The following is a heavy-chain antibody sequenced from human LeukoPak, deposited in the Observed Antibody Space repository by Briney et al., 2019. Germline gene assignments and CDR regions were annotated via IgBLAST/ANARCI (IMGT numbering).Heavy chain of an antibody. V-gene: IGHV4-28*03. Sequence: SDTLSLTCAVSGYSISSSNWWGWIRQPPGKGLEWIGYIYYSGSTYYNPSLKSRVTMSVDTSKNQFSLKLSSVTAVDTAVYYCARGGMATIKDNYFDYWGQGTLVTVSS. CDR2: IYYSGST. CDR3: ARGGMATIKDNYFDY. J-gene: IGHJ4*02. D-gene: IGHD5-24*01. CDR1: GYSISSSNW.